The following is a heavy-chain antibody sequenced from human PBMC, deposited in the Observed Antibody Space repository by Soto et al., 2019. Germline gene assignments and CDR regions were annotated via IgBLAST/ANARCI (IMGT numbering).Heavy chain of an antibody. J-gene: IGHJ2*01. Sequence: QLQLVESGGGVVQPGRSLRLSCAASGFTFSTYGMHWVRQAAGKGLEWVAVIYYDGSIKYYADSVKGRFTISRDNSKSTLYLQMNSLRAGDTAIYYCARGPPSSGTWHWHFDLWGRGTLITVSS. V-gene: IGHV3-33*01. CDR3: ARGPPSSGTWHWHFDL. CDR1: GFTFSTYG. CDR2: IYYDGSIK. D-gene: IGHD1-1*01.